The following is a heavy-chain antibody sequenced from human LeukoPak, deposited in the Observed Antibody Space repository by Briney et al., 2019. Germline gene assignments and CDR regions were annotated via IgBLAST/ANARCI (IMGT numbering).Heavy chain of an antibody. CDR1: GGSISSSSYY. Sequence: NPSETLSLTCTVSGGSISSSSYYWGWIRQPPGKGLEWLGSIYYSGSTYYNPSLKSRVTISVDTSKNQFSLKLSSVTAADTAVYYCARGGFDYWGQGTLVTVSS. CDR3: ARGGFDY. CDR2: IYYSGST. J-gene: IGHJ4*02. V-gene: IGHV4-39*07.